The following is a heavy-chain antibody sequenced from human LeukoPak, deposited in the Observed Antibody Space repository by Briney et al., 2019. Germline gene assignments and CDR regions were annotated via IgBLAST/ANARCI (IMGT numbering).Heavy chain of an antibody. CDR2: ISGSGGST. V-gene: IGHV3-23*01. CDR1: GFTFSSYA. J-gene: IGHJ4*02. CDR3: AKAGSGWYAPY. D-gene: IGHD6-19*01. Sequence: GGSLRLSCAASGFTFSSYAMSWVRQAPGKGLEWVSAISGSGGSTYYADSVKGRFTTSRDNSKNTVYLQMNSLRAEDTAVYYCAKAGSGWYAPYWGQGTLVTVSS.